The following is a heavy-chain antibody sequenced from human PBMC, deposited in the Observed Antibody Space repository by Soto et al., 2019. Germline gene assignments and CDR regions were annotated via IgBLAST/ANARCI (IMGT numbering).Heavy chain of an antibody. CDR2: TYYRSKWFH. V-gene: IGHV6-1*01. CDR1: GDSVSSDITS. D-gene: IGHD3-10*01. J-gene: IGHJ3*01. Sequence: SETLSLTCAISGDSVSSDITSWNWIRQSPSRGLEWLGRTYYRSKWFHDYAASVKSRITINPDTSKNQFSLELNSMTPEDTAVYYCARGNALDVWGQGTVVTVSS. CDR3: ARGNALDV.